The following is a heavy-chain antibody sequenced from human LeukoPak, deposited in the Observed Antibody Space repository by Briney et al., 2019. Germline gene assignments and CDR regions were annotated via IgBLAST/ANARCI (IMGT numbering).Heavy chain of an antibody. V-gene: IGHV3-74*01. CDR3: TTIRPDY. CDR2: IKDDDSDT. CDR1: GFTFSSYW. D-gene: IGHD5-12*01. Sequence: PGGSLRLSCAASGFTFSSYWMHWVRQAPGKGLVWVSRIKDDDSDTNYADSVKGRFTISRDNAKNTLYLQMNSLGAEDTAVYYCTTIRPDYWGQGTLVTVSS. J-gene: IGHJ4*02.